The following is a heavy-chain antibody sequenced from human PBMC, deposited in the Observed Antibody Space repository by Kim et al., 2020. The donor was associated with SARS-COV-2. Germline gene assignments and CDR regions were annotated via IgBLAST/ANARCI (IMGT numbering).Heavy chain of an antibody. D-gene: IGHD3-10*01. CDR3: ARVGTGLHYGSGSPPDYYGMDA. CDR2: INPSGGST. Sequence: ASVKVSCKASGYTFTSYYMHWVRQAPGQGLEWMGIINPSGGSTSYAQKFQGRVTMTRDTSTSTVYTELSSLRSEDTAVYYCARVGTGLHYGSGSPPDYYGMDAWGHGTTVTVSS. J-gene: IGHJ6*02. CDR1: GYTFTSYY. V-gene: IGHV1-46*01.